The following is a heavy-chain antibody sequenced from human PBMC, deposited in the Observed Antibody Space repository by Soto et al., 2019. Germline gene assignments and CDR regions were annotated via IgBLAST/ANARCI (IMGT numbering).Heavy chain of an antibody. CDR2: IHYGGSP. Sequence: QVQLQESGPGLVKPSQTLSLTCTVSGCSVSSGSYHWSWIRQRPGKGLEWIGSIHYGGSPYYNPSLKSRVTMSIDTSKNQFSLNLNSVTAADTAVYFCARVPFGDYQLLLYFDSWGQGTLVTVSS. J-gene: IGHJ4*02. CDR3: ARVPFGDYQLLLYFDS. V-gene: IGHV4-31*03. CDR1: GCSVSSGSYH. D-gene: IGHD2-2*01.